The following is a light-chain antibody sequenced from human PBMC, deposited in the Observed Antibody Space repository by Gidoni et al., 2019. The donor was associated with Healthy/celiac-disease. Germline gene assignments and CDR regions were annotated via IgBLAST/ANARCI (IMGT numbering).Light chain of an antibody. Sequence: DIQMTQSPSTLSASVGDRVTITCRASQSISSWFAWYQRKPGKAPKLLIYKASSLESGVPSRFSGSGSGTEFTLTISSLQPDDFATYYCQQYNSYSPYTFGQGTKLEIK. CDR2: KAS. J-gene: IGKJ2*01. V-gene: IGKV1-5*03. CDR1: QSISSW. CDR3: QQYNSYSPYT.